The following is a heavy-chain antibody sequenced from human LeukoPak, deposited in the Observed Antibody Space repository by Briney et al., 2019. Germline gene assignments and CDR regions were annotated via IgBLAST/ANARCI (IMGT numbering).Heavy chain of an antibody. CDR1: GFTFDSYA. CDR2: ISGSDGNT. V-gene: IGHV3-23*01. Sequence: GGSLRLSCAASGFTFDSYAMSWVRQAPGKGLEWVSSISGSDGNTYYADSVKGRFTISRDNSRSLLFLQMNSLRAGDTAVYYCARGLWLSLNYFDYWGQGTLVTVSS. J-gene: IGHJ4*02. CDR3: ARGLWLSLNYFDY. D-gene: IGHD3-16*01.